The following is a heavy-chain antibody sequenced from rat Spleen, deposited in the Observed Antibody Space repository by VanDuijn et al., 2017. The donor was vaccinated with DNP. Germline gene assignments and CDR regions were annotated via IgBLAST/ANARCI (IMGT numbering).Heavy chain of an antibody. Sequence: QVQLKESGPGLVQPSQTLSLTCTVSGFSLTSYHVSWVRQPPGKGLEWMGVIWTSGITAHNSVLKSRLSISRDTSKNQVFLKMNSLQTEDTAIYYCTSYYSGDFHYWGQGVMVTVSS. CDR3: TSYYSGDFHY. J-gene: IGHJ2*01. V-gene: IGHV2-43*01. CDR2: IWTSGIT. D-gene: IGHD1-1*01. CDR1: GFSLTSYH.